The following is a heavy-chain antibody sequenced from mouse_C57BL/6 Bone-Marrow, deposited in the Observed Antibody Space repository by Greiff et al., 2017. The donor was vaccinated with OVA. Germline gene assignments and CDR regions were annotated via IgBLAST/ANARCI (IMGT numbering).Heavy chain of an antibody. CDR3: ARRERPY. V-gene: IGHV5-17*01. J-gene: IGHJ3*01. Sequence: EVQLVESGGGLVKPGGSLKLSCAASGFTFSDYGMHWVRQAPEKGLEWVAYISSGSSTIYYADTVKGRFTISRDNAKNTLFLQMTSLRSEDTAMYYCARRERPYWGQGTLVTVSA. CDR2: ISSGSSTI. CDR1: GFTFSDYG.